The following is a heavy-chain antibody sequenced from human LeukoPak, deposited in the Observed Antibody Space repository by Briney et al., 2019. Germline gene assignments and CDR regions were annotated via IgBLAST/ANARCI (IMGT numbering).Heavy chain of an antibody. D-gene: IGHD3-10*01. CDR2: INHSGST. Sequence: SETLSLTCAVYGGSFSGYYWSWIRQPPGKGLEWIGEINHSGSTNYNPPLKSRVTISVDTSKNQFSLKLSSVTAADTAVYYCARARVRPAAYYYYYYGMDVWGQGTTVTVSS. CDR1: GGSFSGYY. J-gene: IGHJ6*02. V-gene: IGHV4-34*01. CDR3: ARARVRPAAYYYYYYGMDV.